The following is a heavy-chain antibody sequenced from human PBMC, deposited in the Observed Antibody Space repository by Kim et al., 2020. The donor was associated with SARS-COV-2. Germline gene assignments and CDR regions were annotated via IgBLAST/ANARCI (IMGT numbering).Heavy chain of an antibody. Sequence: YDADSVKGRFTISGDNSKNTLYLQMNSLRAEDTAVYYCANGDYYYGMDVWGQGTTVTVSS. CDR3: ANGDYYYGMDV. V-gene: IGHV3-30*02. D-gene: IGHD3-10*01. J-gene: IGHJ6*02.